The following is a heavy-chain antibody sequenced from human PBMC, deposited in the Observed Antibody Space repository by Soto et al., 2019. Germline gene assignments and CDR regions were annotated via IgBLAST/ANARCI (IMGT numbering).Heavy chain of an antibody. J-gene: IGHJ6*02. V-gene: IGHV1-18*04. D-gene: IGHD3-10*01. CDR3: ARETYYFGSGTYDDGMDV. CDR2: ISIYNDNT. CDR1: GFTFTSYG. Sequence: VQLVQSGSEVKKPGASVKVSCKAPGFTFTSYGISWVRQAPGQGLEWMAWISIYNDNTKYAQKFQGRITMTTDTSTSTAYMELRSLRSDDTAVYYCARETYYFGSGTYDDGMDVWGQGTTVTVSS.